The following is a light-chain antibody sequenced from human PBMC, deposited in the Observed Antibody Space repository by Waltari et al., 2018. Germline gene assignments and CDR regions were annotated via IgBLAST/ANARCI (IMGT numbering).Light chain of an antibody. V-gene: IGLV3-21*03. CDR2: DDR. CDR1: NIRTSS. CDR3: QVWSGGNDHDYV. J-gene: IGLJ6*01. Sequence: SYVVTQSPSVSVAPGMTAKISCGGDNIRTSSVQWYQQQAGHAPVLIVYDDRDRPSGVPERFSGSNSGNTATLTISRVEAGDEADYYCQVWSGGNDHDYVFGSGT.